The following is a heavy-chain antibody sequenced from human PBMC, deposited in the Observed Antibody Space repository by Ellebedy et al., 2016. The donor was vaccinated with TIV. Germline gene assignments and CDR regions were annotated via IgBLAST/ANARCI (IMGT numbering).Heavy chain of an antibody. D-gene: IGHD4/OR15-4a*01. CDR1: GFTFSSYA. Sequence: GGSLRLXXAASGFTFSSYAMHWVRQAPGKGLEWVANIKEDGSEKYYVDSVKGRFTVSRDNAKNSLYLQMNSLTAEDTAVYYCARDDYKASESWGQGTLVTVSS. CDR3: ARDDYKASES. CDR2: IKEDGSEK. J-gene: IGHJ5*02. V-gene: IGHV3-7*03.